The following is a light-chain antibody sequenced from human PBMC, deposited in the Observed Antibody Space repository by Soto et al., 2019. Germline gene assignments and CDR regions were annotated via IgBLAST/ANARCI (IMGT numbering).Light chain of an antibody. V-gene: IGKV1-5*01. CDR3: QQYNSFSWT. J-gene: IGKJ1*01. Sequence: DIQMTQSPSTLSASVGDRVTITCRASQSISSWLAWYQQKPGKAPNLLIYDASSLESGVPSRFSGSGSGTEFTLTISSLQPDDFATYYCQQYNSFSWTFGQGTNVDI. CDR2: DAS. CDR1: QSISSW.